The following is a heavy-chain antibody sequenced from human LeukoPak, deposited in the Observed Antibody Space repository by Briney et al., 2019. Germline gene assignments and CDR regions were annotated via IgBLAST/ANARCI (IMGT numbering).Heavy chain of an antibody. CDR2: VYSSGIT. CDR3: ARESWDTMVRGAAFDY. CDR1: GGSIGSYF. V-gene: IGHV4-59*01. Sequence: PSETLSLTCTVFGGSIGSYFWTWIRQPPGKALEWIGYVYSSGITNYNPSLKSRVTISVDTSKNQFSLRMTSVTAADTAVYFCARESWDTMVRGAAFDYWGLGTLVAVSS. J-gene: IGHJ4*02. D-gene: IGHD3-10*01.